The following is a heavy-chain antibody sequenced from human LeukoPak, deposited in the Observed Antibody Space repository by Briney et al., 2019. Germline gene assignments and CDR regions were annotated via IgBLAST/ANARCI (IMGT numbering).Heavy chain of an antibody. Sequence: SVKVSCKASGGTFSNYAISWVRQAPGQGLEWMGGIIPIFGTANYAQKFRGRVTITADKSTRTAYMELSSLRSEDTAVYYCARESMITFGGVIAHWGQGTLVTVSS. CDR3: ARESMITFGGVIAH. CDR1: GGTFSNYA. V-gene: IGHV1-69*06. J-gene: IGHJ4*02. CDR2: IIPIFGTA. D-gene: IGHD3-16*02.